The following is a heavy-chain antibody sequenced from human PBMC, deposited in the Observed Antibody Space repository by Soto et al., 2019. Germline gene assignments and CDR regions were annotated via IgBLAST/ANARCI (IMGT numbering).Heavy chain of an antibody. V-gene: IGHV1-18*01. CDR2: ISTYNGNT. J-gene: IGHJ4*02. CDR3: ARGGTTGKGGLDF. Sequence: QVQLVQSGGEVKKPGASVKVSCKTSGYTFTSYGITWVRQAPGQGLEWMGWISTYNGNTDYAQKLQGRVTMTTHTSTSTVYMELRSLRSDNTAVYYCARGGTTGKGGLDFWGQGTLVTVSS. CDR1: GYTFTSYG. D-gene: IGHD1-1*01.